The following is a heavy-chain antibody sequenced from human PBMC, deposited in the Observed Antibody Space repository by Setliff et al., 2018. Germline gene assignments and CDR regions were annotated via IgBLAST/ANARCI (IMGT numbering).Heavy chain of an antibody. CDR3: ARRHCSGGSCYSLNYFDY. CDR2: IYHSGST. Sequence: PSETLSLTCAVSGYFISSGYYWGWIRQPPGKGLEWIGSIYHSGSTYYNPSLKSRVTISVDTSKKQFSLKLSSVTAADTAVYYCARRHCSGGSCYSLNYFDYWGQGTLVTVPQ. D-gene: IGHD2-15*01. V-gene: IGHV4-38-2*01. J-gene: IGHJ4*02. CDR1: GYFISSGYY.